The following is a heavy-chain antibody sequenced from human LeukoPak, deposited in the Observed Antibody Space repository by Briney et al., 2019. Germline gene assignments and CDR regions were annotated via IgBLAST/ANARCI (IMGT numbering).Heavy chain of an antibody. CDR3: ARLWFGELYGDAFDI. CDR1: GGTFSSYA. V-gene: IGHV1-69*06. J-gene: IGHJ3*02. Sequence: SVKVSCKASGGTFSSYAISWVRQAPGQGLEWMGGIIPIFGTANYAQKFQGRVTITADKSTSTAYMELSSLRSEDTAVYYCARLWFGELYGDAFDIWGQGTMVTVSS. D-gene: IGHD3-10*01. CDR2: IIPIFGTA.